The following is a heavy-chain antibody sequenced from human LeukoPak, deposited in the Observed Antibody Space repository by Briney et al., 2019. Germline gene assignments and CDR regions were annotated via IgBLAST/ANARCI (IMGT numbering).Heavy chain of an antibody. J-gene: IGHJ3*02. CDR1: GYTFTSYY. CDR3: ARPSEEQWLVLGDAFDI. V-gene: IGHV1-46*01. D-gene: IGHD6-19*01. CDR2: INPSGGST. Sequence: GASVKVSCKASGYTFTSYYMHWVRQAPGQGLEWMGIINPSGGSTSYAQKFQGRITLTRDTSTSTVYMELSSLRSEDTAVYYCARPSEEQWLVLGDAFDIWGQGTMVTVSS.